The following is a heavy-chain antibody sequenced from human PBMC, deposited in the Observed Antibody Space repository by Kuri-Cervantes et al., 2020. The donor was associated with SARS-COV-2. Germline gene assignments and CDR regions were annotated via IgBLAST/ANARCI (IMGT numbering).Heavy chain of an antibody. Sequence: GESLKISCEASGFTFSESYMSWIRQAPGKGLEWLSYIGGGGVTIDYEDSVKGRFTISRDNAKNSLYLQMNSLRAEDTAVYYCARVSSSSSPAFDIWGQGTMVTVSS. V-gene: IGHV3-11*04. CDR2: IGGGGVTI. CDR1: GFTFSESY. CDR3: ARVSSSSSPAFDI. D-gene: IGHD6-6*01. J-gene: IGHJ3*02.